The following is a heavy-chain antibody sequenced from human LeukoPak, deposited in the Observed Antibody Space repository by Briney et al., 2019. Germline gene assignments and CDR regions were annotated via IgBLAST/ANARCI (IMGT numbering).Heavy chain of an antibody. CDR1: GFTFSGYY. CDR3: ARERNNNVDTFDY. D-gene: IGHD1-14*01. Sequence: PGGSLRLSCAASGFTFSGYYMSWIRQAPGKGLEWISYISSGGNGAYYIGSVKGRFTISRDNAKNSLYLQMNTLRAEDTAVYYCARERNNNVDTFDYWGQGTLVTVSS. V-gene: IGHV3-11*01. J-gene: IGHJ4*02. CDR2: ISSGGNGA.